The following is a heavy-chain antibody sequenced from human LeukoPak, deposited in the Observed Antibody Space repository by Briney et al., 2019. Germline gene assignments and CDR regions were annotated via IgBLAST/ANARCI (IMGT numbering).Heavy chain of an antibody. CDR3: ARADSSSWFPFDY. Sequence: VASVKVSCKASGYTFTSYDINWVRQATGQGLEWMGWMNPNSGNTGYAQKFQGRVTMTRNTSISTAYMELSSLRSEDTAVYYCARADSSSWFPFDYWGQGTLVTVSS. CDR2: MNPNSGNT. J-gene: IGHJ4*02. V-gene: IGHV1-8*01. D-gene: IGHD6-13*01. CDR1: GYTFTSYD.